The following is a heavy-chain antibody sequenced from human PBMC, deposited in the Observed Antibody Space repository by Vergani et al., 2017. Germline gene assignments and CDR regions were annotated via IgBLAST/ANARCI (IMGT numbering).Heavy chain of an antibody. V-gene: IGHV1-8*01. Sequence: QVELVQSGAEMKKPGSSVRVSCRASGDTFTSYDINWVRQATGQGLEWMGWMNPNSGNTGYAQKFQGRVTMTRNTSISTAYMELSSLRSEDTAVYYCARAKTGGKKLERPWFDPWGQGTLVTVSS. CDR2: MNPNSGNT. CDR1: GDTFTSYD. CDR3: ARAKTGGKKLERPWFDP. D-gene: IGHD1-1*01. J-gene: IGHJ5*02.